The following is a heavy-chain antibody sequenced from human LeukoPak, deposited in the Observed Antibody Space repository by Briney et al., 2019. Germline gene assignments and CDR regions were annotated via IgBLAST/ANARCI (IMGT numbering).Heavy chain of an antibody. CDR1: GYTFTAYS. CDR3: AGVKPAAN. J-gene: IGHJ4*02. D-gene: IGHD2-2*01. CDR2: INPNSGGA. Sequence: GASVKVSCKASGYTFTAYSIHWVRQAPGQGLEWMGWINPNSGGAKYAQKFQGRVTMTRDTSISTAYMELSRLRSDDTAVYYCAGVKPAANWGQGTLVTVSS. V-gene: IGHV1-2*02.